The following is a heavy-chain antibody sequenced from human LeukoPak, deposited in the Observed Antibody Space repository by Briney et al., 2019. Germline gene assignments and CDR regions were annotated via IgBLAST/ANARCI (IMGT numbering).Heavy chain of an antibody. CDR1: GFTFSSYW. CDR2: IKQDGSEK. J-gene: IGHJ4*02. Sequence: GGSLRLSCAASGFTFSSYWMSWVRQAPGKGLEWVANIKQDGSEKYYVDSVKGRFTISRDNAKNSLYLQINSLRAEDTAVYYCARDRRPRGGYFDYWGQGTLVTVSS. V-gene: IGHV3-7*01. D-gene: IGHD3-16*01. CDR3: ARDRRPRGGYFDY.